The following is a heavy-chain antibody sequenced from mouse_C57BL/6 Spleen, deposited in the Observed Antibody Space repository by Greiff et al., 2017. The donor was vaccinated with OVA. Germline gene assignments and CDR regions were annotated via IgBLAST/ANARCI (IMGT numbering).Heavy chain of an antibody. Sequence: QVQLQQPGAELVKPGASVKLSCKASGYTFTSYWMQWVKQRPGQGLEWIGEIDPSDSYTNYNQKFKGKATLTVDTSSSTAYMQLSSLTSEDSAVSYCAGGTGVHSESWGQGTTLSVSS. CDR2: IDPSDSYT. D-gene: IGHD4-1*01. CDR1: GYTFTSYW. CDR3: AGGTGVHSES. V-gene: IGHV1-50*01. J-gene: IGHJ2*01.